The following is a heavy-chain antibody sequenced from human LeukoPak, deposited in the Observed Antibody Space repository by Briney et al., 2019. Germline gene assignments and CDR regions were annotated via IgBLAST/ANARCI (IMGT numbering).Heavy chain of an antibody. CDR3: ARGEAAPLVY. CDR1: GVSISSGGYY. D-gene: IGHD6-6*01. V-gene: IGHV4-31*03. J-gene: IGHJ4*02. Sequence: SETLSLTCTVSGVSISSGGYYWSRIRQHPGKGLEWIGYIYYSGSTYYNPSLKSRVTISVDTSKNQFSLKLSSVTAADTAVYYCARGEAAPLVYWGQGTLVTVSS. CDR2: IYYSGST.